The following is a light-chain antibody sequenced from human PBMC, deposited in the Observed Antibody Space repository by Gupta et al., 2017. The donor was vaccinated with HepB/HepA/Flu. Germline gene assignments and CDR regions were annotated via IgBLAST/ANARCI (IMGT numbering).Light chain of an antibody. CDR2: DDT. CDR1: NIGRKC. CDR3: QVGDSDTNHAV. J-gene: IGLJ2*01. Sequence: SSVLTQPPSVSVAPGKTARLLGGGTNIGRKCVHWYQQKTGHAPVLVVHDDTTRPSGIPARFSGSYSGNTATMTTSRVEAGDEADYFCQVGDSDTNHAVLGGGTKLTVL. V-gene: IGLV3-21*03.